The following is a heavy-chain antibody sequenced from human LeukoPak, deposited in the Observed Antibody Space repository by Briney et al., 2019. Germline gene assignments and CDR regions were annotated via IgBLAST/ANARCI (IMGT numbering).Heavy chain of an antibody. V-gene: IGHV1-2*06. CDR2: INPNSGGT. Sequence: GASVKVSCKASGYTFTGYYMHWVRQAPGQGLEWMGRINPNSGGTNYAQKFQGRVTMTRDTSISTAYMELSRLRSDDTAVYYCEAIVGALEFDYWSQGTLVTVSS. D-gene: IGHD1-26*01. CDR3: EAIVGALEFDY. CDR1: GYTFTGYY. J-gene: IGHJ4*02.